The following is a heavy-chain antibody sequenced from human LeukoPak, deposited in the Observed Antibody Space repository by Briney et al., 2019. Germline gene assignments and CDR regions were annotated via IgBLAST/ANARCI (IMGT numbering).Heavy chain of an antibody. D-gene: IGHD1-26*01. V-gene: IGHV3-23*01. Sequence: GGSLRLSCAASGFTFSSYAMSWVRQAPGKGLEWVSAISGRGGSTYYADSVKGRFTISRDNSKNTLYLQMNSLRAEDTAVYYCAKGPSYSGSYSRGYFDYWGQGTLVTVSS. CDR1: GFTFSSYA. J-gene: IGHJ4*02. CDR3: AKGPSYSGSYSRGYFDY. CDR2: ISGRGGST.